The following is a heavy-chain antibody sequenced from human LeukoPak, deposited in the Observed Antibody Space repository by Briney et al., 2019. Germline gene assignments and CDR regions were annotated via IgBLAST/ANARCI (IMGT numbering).Heavy chain of an antibody. J-gene: IGHJ4*02. Sequence: GGSLRLSCAASGFTFSSDSMNWVRQAPGKGLEWVSSISSSGSYIYYADSVKGRFTISRDNAKNSLYLQMNSLRAEDTAVYYCARESSSWADFDYWGREPWSPSPQ. CDR3: ARESSSWADFDY. CDR1: GFTFSSDS. D-gene: IGHD6-13*01. CDR2: ISSSGSYI. V-gene: IGHV3-21*01.